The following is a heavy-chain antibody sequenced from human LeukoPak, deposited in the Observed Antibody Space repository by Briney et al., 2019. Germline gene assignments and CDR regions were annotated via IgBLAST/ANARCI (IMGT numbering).Heavy chain of an antibody. CDR2: ISGSGGST. D-gene: IGHD2-21*02. J-gene: IGHJ4*02. Sequence: PGRSLRLSCAASGFTFSSYAMSWVRQAAGKGLEWVSAISGSGGSTYYADSVKGRFTISRDNSKNTLYPQMNSLRAEDTAVYYCARVKVVVTEGLSDYWGQGTLVTVSS. CDR3: ARVKVVVTEGLSDY. CDR1: GFTFSSYA. V-gene: IGHV3-23*01.